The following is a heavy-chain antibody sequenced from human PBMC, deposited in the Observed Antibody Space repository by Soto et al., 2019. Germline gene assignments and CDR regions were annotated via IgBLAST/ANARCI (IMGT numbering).Heavy chain of an antibody. CDR1: GFTFSKYA. V-gene: IGHV3-23*01. CDR3: AKDRDYADYRPDS. CDR2: ISSSGDNT. Sequence: DVQVLESGGGLVQPGGSLGLSCAASGFTFSKYAMSWARQAPGKGLEWVSGISSSGDNTDYADSVRGRFTISRDNSKNILYLQMHSLRAEDTAVYYCAKDRDYADYRPDSWGQGTLVTVSS. J-gene: IGHJ5*01. D-gene: IGHD4-17*01.